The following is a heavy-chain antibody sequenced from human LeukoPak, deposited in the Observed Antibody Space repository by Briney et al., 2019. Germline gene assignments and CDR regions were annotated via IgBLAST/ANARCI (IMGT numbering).Heavy chain of an antibody. CDR1: GYIFTSYW. CDR3: ARLGTTSGDGMDV. Sequence: GESLKISCKGSGYIFTSYWIGGVRQMPGKGLEWRGIIYPGTSDTRYRPSFQGQVTISADKSITTAYLQWSSLKASDTAMYYCARLGTTSGDGMDVWGKGTTVTVSS. V-gene: IGHV5-51*01. CDR2: IYPGTSDT. J-gene: IGHJ6*04. D-gene: IGHD2-2*01.